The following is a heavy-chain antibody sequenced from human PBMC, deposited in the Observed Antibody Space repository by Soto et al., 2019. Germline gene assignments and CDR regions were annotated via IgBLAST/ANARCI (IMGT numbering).Heavy chain of an antibody. CDR1: GFTVGNNY. J-gene: IGHJ4*02. CDR2: IYSGGTT. D-gene: IGHD2-2*01. CDR3: SRRAYPSDY. Sequence: EVQLVESGGGLVQPGGSLRLSCAVSGFTVGNNYMSWVRQAPGKGLEWVSLIYSGGTTGYADSVKGRFTISRDSSRNTVYLQMNSVKAADTAVYYCSRRAYPSDYWGQGTLVTVSS. V-gene: IGHV3-66*01.